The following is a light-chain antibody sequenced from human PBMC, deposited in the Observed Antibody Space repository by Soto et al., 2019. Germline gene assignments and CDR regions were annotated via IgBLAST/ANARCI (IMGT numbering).Light chain of an antibody. CDR2: GAS. CDR1: QSVSSSY. V-gene: IGKV3-20*01. CDR3: QQYDSSSRWT. J-gene: IGKJ1*01. Sequence: DIVLTQSPVPLSLSPGERATLSCRASQSVSSSYLAWYQQKPGQAPKLLIYGASSRATGITDRFSGSGSGTYFTLTISRLEPEDFAVYYCQQYDSSSRWTFAQGTTVEIK.